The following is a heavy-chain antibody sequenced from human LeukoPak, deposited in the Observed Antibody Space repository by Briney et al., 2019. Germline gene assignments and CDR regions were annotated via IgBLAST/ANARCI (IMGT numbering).Heavy chain of an antibody. J-gene: IGHJ6*02. Sequence: PGGSLRLSCAASGFTFSSYWMSWVRQAPGKGLEWVANIKQDGSEKYYVDSVKGRFTISRDNAKNSLYLQMNSLRAEDTAVYYCARDDLTHTYYDFWSGYNYYYYGMDVWGQGTTVTVSS. CDR2: IKQDGSEK. CDR1: GFTFSSYW. V-gene: IGHV3-7*01. CDR3: ARDDLTHTYYDFWSGYNYYYYGMDV. D-gene: IGHD3-3*01.